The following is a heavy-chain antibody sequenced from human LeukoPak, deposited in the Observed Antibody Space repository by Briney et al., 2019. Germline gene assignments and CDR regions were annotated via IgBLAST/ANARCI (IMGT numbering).Heavy chain of an antibody. J-gene: IGHJ4*02. V-gene: IGHV3-9*01. CDR2: ISWNSGSI. D-gene: IGHD2-8*01. Sequence: GGSLRLSCAASGFTFDDYAMHWVRQAPGKGLEWVSGISWNSGSIGYADSVKGRFTISRDNAKNSLYLQINSLRAEDTALYYCAKGGYCTNCDYFDYWGQGTLVTVSS. CDR1: GFTFDDYA. CDR3: AKGGYCTNCDYFDY.